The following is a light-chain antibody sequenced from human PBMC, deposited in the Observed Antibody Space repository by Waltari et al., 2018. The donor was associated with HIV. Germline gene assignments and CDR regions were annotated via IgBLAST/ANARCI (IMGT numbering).Light chain of an antibody. Sequence: DIVMTQSPDSLAVSLGERATINCKSSQSVLYSSNNKNYLAWYQQKPGQPPKLLIFWASSRESGFPDRFSGSGSGTDFTLTIRTLQAEDVAVYYCQQYFSAPPTFGGGTRVEIK. CDR1: QSVLYSSNNKNY. J-gene: IGKJ4*01. CDR3: QQYFSAPPT. CDR2: WAS. V-gene: IGKV4-1*01.